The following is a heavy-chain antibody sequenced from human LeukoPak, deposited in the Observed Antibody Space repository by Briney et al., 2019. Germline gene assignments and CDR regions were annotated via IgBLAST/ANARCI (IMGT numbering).Heavy chain of an antibody. Sequence: PGGSLRLSCAVSGFTFSSYSMNWVRQAPGKGLEWVSSISSSSSYIYYADSVKGRFTISRDNAKNSLYLQMNSLRAEDTAVYYCAKEMGYSSGWSWVFDYWGQGTLVTVSS. CDR1: GFTFSSYS. CDR2: ISSSSSYI. CDR3: AKEMGYSSGWSWVFDY. J-gene: IGHJ4*02. D-gene: IGHD6-19*01. V-gene: IGHV3-21*04.